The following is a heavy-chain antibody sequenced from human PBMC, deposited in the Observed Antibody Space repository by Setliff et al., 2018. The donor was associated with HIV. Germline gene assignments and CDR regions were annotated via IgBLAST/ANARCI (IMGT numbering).Heavy chain of an antibody. J-gene: IGHJ4*01. Sequence: ASVKVSCKASGYTFTGYYMHWVRQAPGQGLEWMGWINPNSGGTNYAQKFQGRVTLTEDTSANTAYMELSSLRSDDTAVYFCARGALLAVFDFDHWGHGTQVTVSS. CDR3: ARGALLAVFDFDH. D-gene: IGHD3-10*01. V-gene: IGHV1-2*02. CDR1: GYTFTGYY. CDR2: INPNSGGT.